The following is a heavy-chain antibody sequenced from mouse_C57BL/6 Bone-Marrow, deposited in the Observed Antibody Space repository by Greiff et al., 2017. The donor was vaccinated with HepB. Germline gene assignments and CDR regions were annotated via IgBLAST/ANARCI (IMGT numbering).Heavy chain of an antibody. CDR2: SRNKANDYTT. Sequence: EVKLMESGGGLVQSGRSLRLSCATSGFTFSDFYMEWVRQAPGKGLEWIAASRNKANDYTTEYSASVKGRFIVSRDNSQSILYLQMNALRAEDTAIYYCARDPLTGTVSQFAYWGQGTLVTVSA. CDR3: ARDPLTGTVSQFAY. J-gene: IGHJ3*01. V-gene: IGHV7-1*01. CDR1: GFTFSDFY. D-gene: IGHD4-1*01.